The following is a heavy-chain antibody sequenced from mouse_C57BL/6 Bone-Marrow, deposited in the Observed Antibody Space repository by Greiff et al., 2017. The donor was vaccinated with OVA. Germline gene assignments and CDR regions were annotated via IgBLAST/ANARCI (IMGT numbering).Heavy chain of an antibody. CDR3: ATLLRRGDC. Sequence: QVQLQQPGAELVRPGTSVKLSCKASGYTFTSYWMHWVKQRPGQGLEWIGVIDPSDSYTNYNQKFKGKATLTVDTSSSTAYMQLSSLTSEDSAVYYCATLLRRGDCWGQGTSVTVSS. CDR2: IDPSDSYT. CDR1: GYTFTSYW. V-gene: IGHV1-59*01. D-gene: IGHD2-12*01. J-gene: IGHJ4*01.